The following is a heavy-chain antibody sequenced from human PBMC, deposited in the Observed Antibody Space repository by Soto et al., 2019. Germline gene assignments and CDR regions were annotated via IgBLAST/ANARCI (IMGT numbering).Heavy chain of an antibody. V-gene: IGHV3-72*01. J-gene: IGHJ4*02. CDR1: GFTFSDHY. Sequence: GGSLRLSCAASGFTFSDHYMDWVRQAPGEGLEWVGRIRNKANSYTTEYAASVKGRFTISRDDSKNSLFLQMSSLKTEDTAVYYCARTVNYYFDSWGQGTLVTVSS. CDR2: IRNKANSYTT. CDR3: ARTVNYYFDS. D-gene: IGHD2-21*02.